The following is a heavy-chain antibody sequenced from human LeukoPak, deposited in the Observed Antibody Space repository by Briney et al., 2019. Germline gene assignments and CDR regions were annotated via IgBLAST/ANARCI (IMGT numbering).Heavy chain of an antibody. CDR2: MNPNSGNT. CDR1: GYTFTSYD. D-gene: IGHD1-20*01. Sequence: ASVKVSCKASGYTFTSYDINWVRQATGQGLEWMGWMNPNSGNTGYAQKFQGRVTITRNTSISTAYMELSSLRSEDTAVYYCATVKGITGMTGGFDYWGQGTLVTVSS. J-gene: IGHJ4*02. CDR3: ATVKGITGMTGGFDY. V-gene: IGHV1-8*03.